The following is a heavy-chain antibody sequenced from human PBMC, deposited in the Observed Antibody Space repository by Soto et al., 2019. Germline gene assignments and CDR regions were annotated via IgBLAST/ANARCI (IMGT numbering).Heavy chain of an antibody. CDR3: ARVMWQQLVLDY. J-gene: IGHJ4*02. CDR2: IYHRGST. Sequence: QVQLQESGPGLVKPSGTLSLSCAVSGGSISSSNWWSWVRQPPGKGLEWIGEIYHRGSTNYNPSLKIRVNISVDKSKNQFSLKLSSVTAADTAVYYCARVMWQQLVLDYWGQGILVTVSS. D-gene: IGHD6-13*01. CDR1: GGSISSSNW. V-gene: IGHV4-4*02.